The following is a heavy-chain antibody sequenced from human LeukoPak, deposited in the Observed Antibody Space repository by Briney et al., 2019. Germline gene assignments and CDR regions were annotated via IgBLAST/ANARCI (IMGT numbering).Heavy chain of an antibody. CDR2: ISSTSITM. CDR1: GFTFNRNN. D-gene: IGHD6-19*01. Sequence: GGSLRLSCAASGFTFNRNNMNWVRTAPGKGLEWVSYISSTSITMYYADSVKGRFTISRDNAKNSLYLQMSSLRADDTAVYYCARETILAVAGDFWGQGTLVTVSS. J-gene: IGHJ4*02. V-gene: IGHV3-48*01. CDR3: ARETILAVAGDF.